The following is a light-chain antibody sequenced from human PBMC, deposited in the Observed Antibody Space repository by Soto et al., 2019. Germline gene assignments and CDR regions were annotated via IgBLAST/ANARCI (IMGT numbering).Light chain of an antibody. CDR3: QQYGSSPFT. CDR1: QSVSSSY. J-gene: IGKJ3*01. V-gene: IGKV3-20*01. Sequence: ESVLTQSPGTLSMSPGERATLSCRASQSVSSSYSAWYQQKPGQAPRLLIYGASSRATGIPDEFSGSGSGTDFTLTISSLEPEDFAVYYCQQYGSSPFTFGPGTKVDIK. CDR2: GAS.